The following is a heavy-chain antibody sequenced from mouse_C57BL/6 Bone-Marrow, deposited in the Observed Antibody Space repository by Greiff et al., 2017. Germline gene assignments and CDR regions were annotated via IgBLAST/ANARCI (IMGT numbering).Heavy chain of an antibody. CDR3: ARNYSNYVYSMDY. V-gene: IGHV1-64*01. Sequence: QVQLQQPGAELVKPGASVKLSCKASGYTFTSSWMHWVKQRPGPGLEWIGMIHPNSGSTNYNEKFKSKATLTVDKSSSTAYMQLSSLTSEDSAVYYSARNYSNYVYSMDYWGQGTVVTVYS. CDR2: IHPNSGST. CDR1: GYTFTSSW. D-gene: IGHD2-5*01. J-gene: IGHJ4*01.